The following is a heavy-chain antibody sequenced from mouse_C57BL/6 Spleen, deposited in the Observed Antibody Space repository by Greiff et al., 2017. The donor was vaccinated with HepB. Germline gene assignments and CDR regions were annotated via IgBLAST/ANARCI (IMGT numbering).Heavy chain of an antibody. CDR1: GYSITSGYY. V-gene: IGHV3-6*01. D-gene: IGHD2-12*01. CDR3: ARSRYDDAMDY. J-gene: IGHJ4*01. CDR2: ISYDGSN. Sequence: DVKLQESGPGLVKPSQSLSLTCSVTGYSITSGYYWNWIRQFPGNKLEWMGYISYDGSNNYNPSLKNRISITRDTSKNQFFLKLNSVTTEDTATYYCARSRYDDAMDYWGQGTSVTVSS.